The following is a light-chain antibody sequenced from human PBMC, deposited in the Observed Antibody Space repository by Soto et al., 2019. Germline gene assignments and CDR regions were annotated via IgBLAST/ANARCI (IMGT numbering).Light chain of an antibody. J-gene: IGKJ5*01. CDR3: QQTHSTRVT. CDR2: AAT. Sequence: DIQMTQSPSSLSASVGDRVTVTCRTSQNIYNYLNWYQQRPGKAPKLLIYAATSVQSGVPSRFSGSGSGTDFTPTISSLHPEDFATYYCQQTHSTRVTFGQGTRLDVK. V-gene: IGKV1-39*01. CDR1: QNIYNY.